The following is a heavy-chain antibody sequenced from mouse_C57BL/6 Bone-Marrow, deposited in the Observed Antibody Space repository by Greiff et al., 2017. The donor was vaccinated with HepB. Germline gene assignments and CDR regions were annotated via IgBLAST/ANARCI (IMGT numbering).Heavy chain of an antibody. CDR1: FFNIKDDY. J-gene: IGHJ4*01. V-gene: IGHV14-4*01. D-gene: IGHD1-1*01. Sequence: SFHFSFTSSFFNIKDDYMHWVKQRPEQGLEWIGWIDPENGDTEYASKFQGKATITADTSSNTAYLQLSSLTSEDTAVYYCTLGSSYGRYAMDYWGQGTSVTVSS. CDR3: TLGSSYGRYAMDY. CDR2: IDPENGDT.